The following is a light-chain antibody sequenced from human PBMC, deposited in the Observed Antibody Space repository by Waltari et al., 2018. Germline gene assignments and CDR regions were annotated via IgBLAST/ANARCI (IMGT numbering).Light chain of an antibody. Sequence: VMTQSPATLSLSPGDTASLSCKASLSVSSSYLSWYQQKPGQPPRLLIYGTSSRATGIPARFSGSGSGTHFTLTISSLQPEDFAVYFCLQDFNLPYTFGQGTKLEIK. CDR2: GTS. J-gene: IGKJ2*01. CDR3: LQDFNLPYT. V-gene: IGKV3D-7*01. CDR1: LSVSSSY.